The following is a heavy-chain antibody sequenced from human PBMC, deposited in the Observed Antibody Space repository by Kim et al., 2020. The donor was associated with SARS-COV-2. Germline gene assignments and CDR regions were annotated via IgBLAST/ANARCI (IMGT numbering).Heavy chain of an antibody. CDR3: ASRTGDSSGSDAFDI. CDR1: GYSFTSYW. Sequence: GESLKISCKGSGYSFTSYWIGWVRQMPGKGLEWMGIIYPGDSDTRNSPSFQGQVTISADKSISTAYLQWSSLKASDTAMYYCASRTGDSSGSDAFDIWGQGTMVTVSS. D-gene: IGHD3-22*01. J-gene: IGHJ3*02. V-gene: IGHV5-51*01. CDR2: IYPGDSDT.